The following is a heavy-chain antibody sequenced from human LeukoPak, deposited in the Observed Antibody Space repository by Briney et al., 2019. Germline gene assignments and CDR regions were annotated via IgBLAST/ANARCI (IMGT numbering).Heavy chain of an antibody. J-gene: IGHJ4*02. Sequence: PSETLSLTCTVSGGSISSYYWSWIRQPLGKGLEWIGYIYYSGSTNYNPSLKSRVTISVDTSKNQFSLKLSSVTAADTAVYYCARHQVLEFFDYWGQGTLVTVSS. CDR3: ARHQVLEFFDY. D-gene: IGHD2-8*01. CDR1: GGSISSYY. V-gene: IGHV4-59*08. CDR2: IYYSGST.